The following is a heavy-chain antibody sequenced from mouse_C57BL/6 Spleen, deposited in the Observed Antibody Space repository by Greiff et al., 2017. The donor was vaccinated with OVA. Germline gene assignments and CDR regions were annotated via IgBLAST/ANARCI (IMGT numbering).Heavy chain of an antibody. V-gene: IGHV2-5*01. CDR1: GFSLTSYG. D-gene: IGHD2-4*01. CDR3: ASPYDYDGAWFAY. CDR2: IWRGGST. Sequence: VQLVESGPGLVQPSQSLSITCTVSGFSLTSYGVHWVRQSPGKGLEWLGVIWRGGSTDYNAAFMSRLSITMDNSKSQVFFKMNSLQADDTAIYYCASPYDYDGAWFAYWGQGTLVTVSA. J-gene: IGHJ3*01.